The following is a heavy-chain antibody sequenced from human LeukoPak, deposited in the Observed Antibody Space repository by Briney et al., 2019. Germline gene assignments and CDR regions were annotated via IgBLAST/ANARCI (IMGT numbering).Heavy chain of an antibody. J-gene: IGHJ4*02. CDR3: ARDEVYDDRDFDY. CDR1: GYTFTSYG. D-gene: IGHD5/OR15-5a*01. V-gene: IGHV1-18*01. Sequence: GASVKVSCKASGYTFTSYGINWVRQAPGQGLEWMGWISAYNGNTNYAQKLQGRVTMTTDTSTSTASMELRSLRSDDTAVYYCARDEVYDDRDFDYWGQGTLVTVSS. CDR2: ISAYNGNT.